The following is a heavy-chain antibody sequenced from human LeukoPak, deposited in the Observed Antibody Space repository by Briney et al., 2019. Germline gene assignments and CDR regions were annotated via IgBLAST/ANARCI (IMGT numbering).Heavy chain of an antibody. D-gene: IGHD3-22*01. CDR3: ARGGLYDSSGYSDAFDI. V-gene: IGHV4-34*01. CDR2: INHSGST. CDR1: GGSFSGYY. J-gene: IGHJ3*02. Sequence: SETLSLTCAVYGGSFSGYYWSWIRQPPGKGLEWIGEINHSGSTNYNPSLKSRVTISVDTSKHQFSLKLSSVTAADTAVYYCARGGLYDSSGYSDAFDIWGQGTMVTVSS.